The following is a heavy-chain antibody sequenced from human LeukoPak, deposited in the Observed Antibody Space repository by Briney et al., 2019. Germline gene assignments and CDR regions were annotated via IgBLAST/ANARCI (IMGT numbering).Heavy chain of an antibody. J-gene: IGHJ4*02. D-gene: IGHD2-21*01. CDR1: GGTFSSYA. Sequence: ASVKVSCKASGGTFSSYAISWVRQARGQGLEWTGRIIPILGIANYAQKFQGRVTITADKSTSTAYMELSSLRSEDTAVYYCARVRGGGDCYDYWGQGTLATVSS. V-gene: IGHV1-69*04. CDR2: IIPILGIA. CDR3: ARVRGGGDCYDY.